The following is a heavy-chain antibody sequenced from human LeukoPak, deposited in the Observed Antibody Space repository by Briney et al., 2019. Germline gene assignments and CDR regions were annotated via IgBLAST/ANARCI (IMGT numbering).Heavy chain of an antibody. CDR1: GGSISSSSYY. J-gene: IGHJ4*02. D-gene: IGHD6-19*01. Sequence: PSETLSLTCTVSGGSISSSSYYWGWIRQPPGKGLEWIGSIYHSGSTYYNPSLKSRVTISVDTSKNQFSLKLSSVTAADTAVYYCARDHGVVAGSSDYWGQGTLVTVSS. CDR2: IYHSGST. CDR3: ARDHGVVAGSSDY. V-gene: IGHV4-39*07.